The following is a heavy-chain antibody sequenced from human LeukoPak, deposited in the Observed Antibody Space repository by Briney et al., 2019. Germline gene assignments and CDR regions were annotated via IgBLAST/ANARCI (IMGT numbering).Heavy chain of an antibody. D-gene: IGHD6-6*01. V-gene: IGHV3-23*01. CDR1: GFTFSSYA. J-gene: IGHJ5*02. CDR2: ITDGAIST. Sequence: RTGGSPRLSCAASGFTFSSYAMSWVRQAPGKGLEWASTITDGAISTYYADSVKGRFTISRDNAKNSLYLQMNSLRAEDTAVYYCARVDSSGIAAPPYNWFDPWGQGTLVTVSS. CDR3: ARVDSSGIAAPPYNWFDP.